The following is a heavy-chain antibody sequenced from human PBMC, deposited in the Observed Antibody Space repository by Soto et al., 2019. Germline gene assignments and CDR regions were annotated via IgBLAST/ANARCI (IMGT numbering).Heavy chain of an antibody. J-gene: IGHJ4*02. CDR3: ARENHGHAIDF. CDR1: GFTGSNFA. CDR2: INSGGTSI. V-gene: IGHV3-48*03. D-gene: IGHD2-8*01. Sequence: GSLRIPSAASGFTGSNFAMSWVRQAPGKGLEWVSYINSGGTSIKYADSVKGRFTMSRDNAWNSLYLKMTSLRDEDTAVSHCARENHGHAIDFWCQGIQVTV.